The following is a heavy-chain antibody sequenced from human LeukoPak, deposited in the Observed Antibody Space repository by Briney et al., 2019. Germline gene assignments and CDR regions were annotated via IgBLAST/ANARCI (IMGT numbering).Heavy chain of an antibody. Sequence: SETLSLTCTISGGSVSDYYWSWLRQPPGKGLEYIGYTHYSGATNYNPSLKSRVTISLDTSGNQFSLKLSSVTAAGTAVYYCASGYCGGACQLGGVDMWGQGTMVTVSS. V-gene: IGHV4-59*02. CDR3: ASGYCGGACQLGGVDM. CDR2: THYSGAT. D-gene: IGHD2-21*02. J-gene: IGHJ3*02. CDR1: GGSVSDYY.